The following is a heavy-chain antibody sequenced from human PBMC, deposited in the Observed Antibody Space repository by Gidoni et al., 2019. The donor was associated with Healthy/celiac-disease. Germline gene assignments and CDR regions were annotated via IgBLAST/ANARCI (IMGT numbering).Heavy chain of an antibody. J-gene: IGHJ3*02. CDR1: GFTFSSYS. V-gene: IGHV3-48*01. Sequence: EVQLLESGGGLVQPGGSLRLSCPAYGFTFSSYSMNWVRQAPGKGLELVSYISSSSSTIYYAASVKGRFTICRDNAKNSLYLQMNSLRAEDTAVYYCARDGYALFDIWGQGTMVTVSS. CDR3: ARDGYALFDI. D-gene: IGHD1-1*01. CDR2: ISSSSSTI.